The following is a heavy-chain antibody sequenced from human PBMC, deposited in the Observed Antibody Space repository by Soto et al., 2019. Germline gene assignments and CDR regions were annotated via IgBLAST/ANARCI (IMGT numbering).Heavy chain of an antibody. J-gene: IGHJ4*02. CDR1: GYTFTSYG. CDR2: ISAYNGNT. Sequence: ASVKVSCKASGYTFTSYGISWVRQAPGQGLEWMGWISAYNGNTNYAQKLQGRVTMTTDTSTSTAYMELRSLRSDDTAVYYCARDLDPYYDILTGHPGPQDFDYWGQGTLVTVSS. D-gene: IGHD3-9*01. V-gene: IGHV1-18*01. CDR3: ARDLDPYYDILTGHPGPQDFDY.